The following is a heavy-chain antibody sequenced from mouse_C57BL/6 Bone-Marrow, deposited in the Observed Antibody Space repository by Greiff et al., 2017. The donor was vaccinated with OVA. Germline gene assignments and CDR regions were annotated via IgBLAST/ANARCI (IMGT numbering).Heavy chain of an antibody. CDR2: INPNYGTT. CDR1: GYSFTDYN. D-gene: IGHD2-3*01. Sequence: EVKLQESGPELVKPGASVKISCKASGYSFTDYNMNWVKQSHGKSLEWIGVINPNYGTTSYNQKFKGKATLTVDPSSSTAYMQLNSLTSEDSAVYYGARYKGYYCDAMDYWGQGTSVTVSS. J-gene: IGHJ4*01. CDR3: ARYKGYYCDAMDY. V-gene: IGHV1-39*01.